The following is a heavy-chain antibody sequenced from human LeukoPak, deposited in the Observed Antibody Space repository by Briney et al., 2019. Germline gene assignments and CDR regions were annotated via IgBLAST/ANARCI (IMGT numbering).Heavy chain of an antibody. CDR2: IYYSGST. Sequence: TSETLSLTCAVSGGSISNSDYYWGWIRQPPGKGLAWIGSIYYSGSTYYNPSLKSRVTISVDTSKNQFSLKLSSVTAADTAVYYCARLGGYSGYVGLFDYWGQGTLVTVSS. V-gene: IGHV4-39*01. CDR1: GGSISNSDYY. D-gene: IGHD5-12*01. J-gene: IGHJ4*02. CDR3: ARLGGYSGYVGLFDY.